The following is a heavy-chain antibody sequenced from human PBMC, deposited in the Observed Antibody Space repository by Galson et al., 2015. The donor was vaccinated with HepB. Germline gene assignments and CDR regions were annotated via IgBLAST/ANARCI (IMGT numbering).Heavy chain of an antibody. CDR3: AKESGGNSNFDY. Sequence: SLRLSCAASGFTFSSYGMHWVRQAPGKGLEWVAVISYDGSNKYYADSVKGRFTISRDNSKNTLYLQMNSLRAEDTAVYYCAKESGGNSNFDYWGQGTLVTVSS. CDR2: ISYDGSNK. V-gene: IGHV3-30*18. J-gene: IGHJ4*02. CDR1: GFTFSSYG. D-gene: IGHD4-23*01.